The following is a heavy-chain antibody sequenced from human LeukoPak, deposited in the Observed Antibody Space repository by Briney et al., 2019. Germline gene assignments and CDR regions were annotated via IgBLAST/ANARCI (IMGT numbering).Heavy chain of an antibody. J-gene: IGHJ5*02. D-gene: IGHD3-10*01. CDR2: ITTSSSYI. V-gene: IGHV3-21*01. CDR3: AADLIHYYASGAKT. CDR1: GFSFSSYS. Sequence: GGSLRLSCAASGFSFSSYSMNWVRQAPGKGLEWVSSITTSSSYIYYADSVKGRFTISRDNAKNSLFLQMNSLRAEDTAVYYCAADLIHYYASGAKTWGQGTLVTVSS.